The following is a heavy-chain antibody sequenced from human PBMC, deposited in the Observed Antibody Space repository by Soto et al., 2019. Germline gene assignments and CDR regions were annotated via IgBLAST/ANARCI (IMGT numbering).Heavy chain of an antibody. V-gene: IGHV4-34*01. CDR1: GGFVTSGSYY. CDR3: ARVERGTATTVVDAFDI. D-gene: IGHD1-1*01. Sequence: QVQLQQWGAGLLKPSETLSLTCAVYGGFVTSGSYYWSWIRQPQGQELEGIGEMSHSGGTHFNPSLKSRVTISVDTSKNQFTLKMSSVTAADTALYYCARVERGTATTVVDAFDIWGPGTMVTVSS. J-gene: IGHJ3*02. CDR2: MSHSGGT.